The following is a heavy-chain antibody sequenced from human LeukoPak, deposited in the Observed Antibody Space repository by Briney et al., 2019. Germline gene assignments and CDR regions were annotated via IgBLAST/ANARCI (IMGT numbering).Heavy chain of an antibody. D-gene: IGHD3-22*01. CDR2: INPNSGGT. CDR3: ARPPHYDSSGYYRDY. Sequence: ASVKVSCKASGYTFTGYYMHWVRQAPGQGLEWMGWINPNSGGTNYAQKFQGGVTMTRDTSISTAYMELSRLRSDDTAVYYCARPPHYDSSGYYRDYWGQGTLVTVSS. J-gene: IGHJ4*02. V-gene: IGHV1-2*02. CDR1: GYTFTGYY.